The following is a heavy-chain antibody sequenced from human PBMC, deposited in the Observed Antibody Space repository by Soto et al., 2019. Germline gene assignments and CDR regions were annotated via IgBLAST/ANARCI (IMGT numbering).Heavy chain of an antibody. CDR3: ARTSATVKPHHYYYYMDV. V-gene: IGHV4-59*01. J-gene: IGHJ6*03. CDR2: IYYSGST. CDR1: GGSFSGYY. Sequence: SETLSLTCAVYGGSFSGYYWSWIRQPPGKGLEWIGYIYYSGSTNYNPSLKSRVTISVDTSKNQFSLKLSSVTAADTAVYYCARTSATVKPHHYYYYMDVWGKGTTVTVSS. D-gene: IGHD4-4*01.